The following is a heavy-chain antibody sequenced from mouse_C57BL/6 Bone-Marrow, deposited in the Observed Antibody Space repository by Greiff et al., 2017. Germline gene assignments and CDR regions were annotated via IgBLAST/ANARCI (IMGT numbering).Heavy chain of an antibody. CDR1: GYAFSSSW. V-gene: IGHV1-82*01. D-gene: IGHD2-5*01. Sequence: VKLMESGPELVKPGASVKISCKASGYAFSSSWMNWVKQRPGKGLEWIGRIYPGDGDTNYNGKFKGKATLTADKSSSTAYMQLSSLTSEDSAVYFCARTYSTLDYWGQGTTLTVSS. CDR3: ARTYSTLDY. CDR2: IYPGDGDT. J-gene: IGHJ2*01.